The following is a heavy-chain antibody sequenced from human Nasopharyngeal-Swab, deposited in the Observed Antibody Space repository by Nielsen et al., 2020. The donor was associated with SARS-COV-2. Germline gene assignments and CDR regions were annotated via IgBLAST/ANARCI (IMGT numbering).Heavy chain of an antibody. Sequence: SETLSLTCAVSGGSISSGGYSWSWIRQPPGKGLEWIGYIYHSGSTYYNPSLKSRVTISVDRSKNQFSLKLSSVTAADTAVYYCASLRSAPGDDAFEIWGQGTMVTVSS. V-gene: IGHV4-30-2*01. D-gene: IGHD4-17*01. CDR3: ASLRSAPGDDAFEI. CDR2: IYHSGST. J-gene: IGHJ3*02. CDR1: GGSISSGGYS.